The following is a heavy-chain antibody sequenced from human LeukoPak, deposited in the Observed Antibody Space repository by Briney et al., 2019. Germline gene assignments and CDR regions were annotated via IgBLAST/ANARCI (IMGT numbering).Heavy chain of an antibody. J-gene: IGHJ4*02. CDR2: IIPILGIA. Sequence: SVKVSCKSSGGTFSSYAIIWVRQAPGQGLEWMGRIIPILGIANYAQKFQGRVTITADKSTSTAYMELSSLRSEDTAVYYCARDIRYDSSGYYYEYYWGQGTLVTVSS. CDR1: GGTFSSYA. CDR3: ARDIRYDSSGYYYEYY. V-gene: IGHV1-69*04. D-gene: IGHD3-22*01.